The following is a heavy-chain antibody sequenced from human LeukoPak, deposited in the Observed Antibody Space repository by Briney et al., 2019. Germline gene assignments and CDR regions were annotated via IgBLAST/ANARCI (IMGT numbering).Heavy chain of an antibody. CDR3: VRGSGGYDPLDFDS. V-gene: IGHV3-48*04. Sequence: GGSLRLSCAASGFTFSSYSMNWVRQAPGKGLEWISYISSSSTSMYYKDSVKGRFTISRDNPKKSLYLQMNTLRVDDTAVYYCVRGSGGYDPLDFDSWGQGTLVSVSS. D-gene: IGHD5-12*01. CDR1: GFTFSSYS. J-gene: IGHJ4*02. CDR2: ISSSSTSM.